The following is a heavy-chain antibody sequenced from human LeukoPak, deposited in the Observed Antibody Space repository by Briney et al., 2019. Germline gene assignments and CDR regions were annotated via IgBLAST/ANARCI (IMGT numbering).Heavy chain of an antibody. V-gene: IGHV4-34*01. CDR1: GGSFSGYY. D-gene: IGHD2-2*02. J-gene: IGHJ4*02. CDR2: INHSGST. CDR3: ARRAAISSRADY. Sequence: SETLSLTCAVYGGSFSGYYWSWIRQPPGKGLEWIGEINHSGSTNYHPSLKSRITISVETSKNHFSLNLSSVTAADTAVYYCARRAAISSRADYWGQGTLVTVSS.